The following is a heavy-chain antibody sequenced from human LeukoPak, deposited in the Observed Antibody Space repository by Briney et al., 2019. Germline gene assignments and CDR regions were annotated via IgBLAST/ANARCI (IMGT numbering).Heavy chain of an antibody. D-gene: IGHD6-6*01. V-gene: IGHV4-59*01. CDR1: GGSISSYY. CDR2: IYYSGST. J-gene: IGHJ4*02. Sequence: TPSETLSLTCTVSGGSISSYYWSWIRQPPGKGLEWIGYIYYSGSTNYNPSLKSRVTISVDTSKNQFSLKLSSVTAADTAVHYCARGILYSSSYFDYWGQGTLVTVSS. CDR3: ARGILYSSSYFDY.